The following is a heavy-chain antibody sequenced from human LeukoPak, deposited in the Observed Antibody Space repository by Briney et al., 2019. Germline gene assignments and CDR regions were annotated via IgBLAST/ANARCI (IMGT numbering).Heavy chain of an antibody. D-gene: IGHD3-22*01. CDR3: ARARYYDSSGYYWFDP. J-gene: IGHJ5*02. V-gene: IGHV1-46*01. Sequence: GASVKVSCKASGYTFTSYYMHWVRQAPGQGLEWMGIINPSGGSTSYAQKFQGRVTMTRDMSTSTDYMELSSLRSEDTAVYYCARARYYDSSGYYWFDPWGQGTLVTVSS. CDR1: GYTFTSYY. CDR2: INPSGGST.